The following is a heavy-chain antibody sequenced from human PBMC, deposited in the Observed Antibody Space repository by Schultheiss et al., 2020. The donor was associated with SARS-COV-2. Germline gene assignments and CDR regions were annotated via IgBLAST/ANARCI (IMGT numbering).Heavy chain of an antibody. CDR1: GFTFSDYY. J-gene: IGHJ4*02. CDR2: ISSSGSTI. CDR3: ASDSSGYYLFDY. D-gene: IGHD3-22*01. Sequence: GGSLRLSCAASGFTFSDYYMSWVRQAPGKGLEWVSYISSSGSTIYYADSVKGRFTISRDNAKNSLYLQMNSLRAEDTAVYYCASDSSGYYLFDYWGQGTLVTVSS. V-gene: IGHV3-11*01.